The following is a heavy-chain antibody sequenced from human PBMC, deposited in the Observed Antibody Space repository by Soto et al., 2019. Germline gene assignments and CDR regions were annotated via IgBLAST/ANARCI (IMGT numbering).Heavy chain of an antibody. Sequence: SETLSLTCTVSGGSISSGGYYWSWIRQHPGKGLEWIGYIYYSGSTYYNPSLKSRVTISVDTSKNQFSLKLSSVTAADTAVYYCASGPLDTAMVSWFDPWGQGTLVPVSS. J-gene: IGHJ5*02. CDR3: ASGPLDTAMVSWFDP. CDR2: IYYSGST. CDR1: GGSISSGGYY. D-gene: IGHD5-18*01. V-gene: IGHV4-31*03.